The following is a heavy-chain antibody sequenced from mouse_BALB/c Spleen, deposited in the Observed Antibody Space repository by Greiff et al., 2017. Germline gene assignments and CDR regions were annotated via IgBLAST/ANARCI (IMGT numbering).Heavy chain of an antibody. Sequence: VQLQQSGAELVRPGALVKLSCKASGFNIKDYFMHWVKQRPEQGLEWIGWIDPENGNTIYDPKFQGKASITADTSSNTAYLQLSSLTSEDTAVYYCAYGLYYAMDYWGQGTSVTVSS. D-gene: IGHD2-10*02. CDR1: GFNIKDYF. CDR3: AYGLYYAMDY. J-gene: IGHJ4*01. CDR2: IDPENGNT. V-gene: IGHV14-1*02.